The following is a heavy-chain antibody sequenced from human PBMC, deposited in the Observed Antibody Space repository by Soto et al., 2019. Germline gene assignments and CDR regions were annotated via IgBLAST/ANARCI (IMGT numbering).Heavy chain of an antibody. Sequence: QVQLVESGGGVVQPGRSLRLSCAASGFTFSSYGMHWVRQAPGKGLEWVAVISYDGSNKYYADSVKGRFTISRDNSKNPLYLQMNRLRAEDTAVYYCAKASYYDVWSGYSTDAFDIWGQGTMVTVSS. CDR1: GFTFSSYG. D-gene: IGHD3-3*01. CDR2: ISYDGSNK. V-gene: IGHV3-30*18. J-gene: IGHJ3*02. CDR3: AKASYYDVWSGYSTDAFDI.